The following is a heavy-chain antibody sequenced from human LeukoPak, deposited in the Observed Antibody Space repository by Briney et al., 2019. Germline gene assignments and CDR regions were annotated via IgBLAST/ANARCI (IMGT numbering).Heavy chain of an antibody. D-gene: IGHD3-22*01. CDR3: ASGYYDSTGSVYYYYYMDV. V-gene: IGHV1-2*02. Sequence: ASVKVSGKASGYTFTGYYMHWVRQAPGQGLEWMGWINPNSGGTNYAQKFQGRVTMTRDTSISTAYMELSRLRSDDTAVYYCASGYYDSTGSVYYYYYMDVWGKGTTVTVSS. J-gene: IGHJ6*03. CDR2: INPNSGGT. CDR1: GYTFTGYY.